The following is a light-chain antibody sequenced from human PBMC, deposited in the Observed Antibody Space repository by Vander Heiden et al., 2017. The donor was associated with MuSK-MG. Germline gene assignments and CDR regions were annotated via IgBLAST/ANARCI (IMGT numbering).Light chain of an antibody. CDR1: SSDVGGYNY. V-gene: IGLV2-14*03. CDR2: DVS. Sequence: QSALTQPASVSGSPGQSITISCTGTSSDVGGYNYVSWYQQPPGKAPNLMIYDVSDRPSGVSYRFSGSKSGNTASLTISNLRAEDAADYYCSSYTSGTTHVFGTGTQVTVL. CDR3: SSYTSGTTHV. J-gene: IGLJ1*01.